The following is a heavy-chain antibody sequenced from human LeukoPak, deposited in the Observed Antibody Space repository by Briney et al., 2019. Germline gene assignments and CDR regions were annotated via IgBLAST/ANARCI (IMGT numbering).Heavy chain of an antibody. J-gene: IGHJ6*02. CDR2: VYYTGNT. CDR1: GDSISYHNYY. Sequence: PSETLSLTCAVSGDSISYHNYYWDWIRQPPGKGLEWIGTVYYTGNTYCNPSLKSRVAISVDTSKNQFSLQLTSMTAADTAVYYCARGFLDPDYDSSEYYYGMDVWGQGTTVTVSS. D-gene: IGHD4-17*01. CDR3: ARGFLDPDYDSSEYYYGMDV. V-gene: IGHV4-39*01.